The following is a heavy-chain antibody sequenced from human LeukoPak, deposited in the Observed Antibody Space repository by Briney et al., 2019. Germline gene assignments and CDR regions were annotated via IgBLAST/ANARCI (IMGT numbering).Heavy chain of an antibody. CDR1: GYTFTSYG. Sequence: ASVKFSCKASGYTFTSYGISWVRPPPGQGLEWMGWISAYNGNTNYAQKLHGRVTMTTDTSTSTAYMELRSLRSDDTAVYYCARDRPIIGSRSYYRTFDYWGQGTLVTVSS. V-gene: IGHV1-18*01. CDR2: ISAYNGNT. D-gene: IGHD3-10*01. J-gene: IGHJ4*02. CDR3: ARDRPIIGSRSYYRTFDY.